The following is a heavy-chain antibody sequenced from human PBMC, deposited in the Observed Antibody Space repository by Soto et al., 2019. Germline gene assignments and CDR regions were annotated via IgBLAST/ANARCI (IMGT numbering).Heavy chain of an antibody. D-gene: IGHD3-10*01. CDR3: TRLISAAQDY. V-gene: IGHV3-73*01. Sequence: PGGSLRLSCAASGFVFKDSSIHWVRQASGKGLEWVGRIRDRAFSYATAYAASVKGRFTISRDDSTNTAYLQMNNLKTEDTAIYYCTRLISAAQDYWGQGTLVTVSS. CDR1: GFVFKDSS. J-gene: IGHJ4*02. CDR2: IRDRAFSYAT.